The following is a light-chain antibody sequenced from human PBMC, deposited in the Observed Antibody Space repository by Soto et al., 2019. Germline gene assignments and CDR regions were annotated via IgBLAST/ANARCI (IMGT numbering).Light chain of an antibody. CDR2: DVS. Sequence: QSVLTQPASVSGSPGQSITICCTGTSSDVGGYNYVSWYQQHPGKAPKLMIYDVSNRPSGVSNRFSGSKSGNTASLTISGLQAEDEADYYCSSYTSSILFGGGTKLTVL. V-gene: IGLV2-14*01. J-gene: IGLJ2*01. CDR3: SSYTSSIL. CDR1: SSDVGGYNY.